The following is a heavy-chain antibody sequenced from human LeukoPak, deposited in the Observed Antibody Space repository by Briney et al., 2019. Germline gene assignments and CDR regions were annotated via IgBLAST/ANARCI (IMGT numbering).Heavy chain of an antibody. CDR1: GFTFSSYA. Sequence: GGSLTLSCAASGFTFSSYAMTWLRQAPGKGLEWVSAISNSGGSRFYADSVKGRFTLSRDNSRNTLYLQMNSLRTEDTAVYYCARLAIWSGSEYWGQGTLVTVSS. CDR3: ARLAIWSGSEY. D-gene: IGHD3-3*01. V-gene: IGHV3-23*01. CDR2: ISNSGGSR. J-gene: IGHJ4*02.